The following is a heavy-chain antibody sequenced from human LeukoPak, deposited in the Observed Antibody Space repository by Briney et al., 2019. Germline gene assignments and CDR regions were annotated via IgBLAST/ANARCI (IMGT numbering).Heavy chain of an antibody. D-gene: IGHD2-2*01. CDR2: INPNSGGT. Sequence: ASVKVSRKASGYTFTGYYMHWVRQAPGQGLEWMGWINPNSGGTNYAQKFQGRVTMTRDTSISTAYMELSRLRSDDTAVYYCARDIVVVPSTTLGGYWGQGTLVTVSS. V-gene: IGHV1-2*02. CDR1: GYTFTGYY. J-gene: IGHJ4*02. CDR3: ARDIVVVPSTTLGGY.